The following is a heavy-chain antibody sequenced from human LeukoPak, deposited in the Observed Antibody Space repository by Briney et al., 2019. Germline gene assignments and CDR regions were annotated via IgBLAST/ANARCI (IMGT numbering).Heavy chain of an antibody. Sequence: PSETLSLTCAVYGGSFSGYYWSWIRQPPGKGLEWIGYIYYSGCTNYNPSLKSRVTISVDTSKNQFSLKLSSVTAADTAVYYCARRYCTNGVCNFDYWGQGTLVTVSS. CDR1: GGSFSGYY. CDR2: IYYSGCT. J-gene: IGHJ4*02. D-gene: IGHD2-8*01. V-gene: IGHV4-59*08. CDR3: ARRYCTNGVCNFDY.